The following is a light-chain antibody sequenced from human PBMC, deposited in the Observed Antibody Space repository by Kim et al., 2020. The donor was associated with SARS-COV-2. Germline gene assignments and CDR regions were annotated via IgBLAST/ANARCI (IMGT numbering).Light chain of an antibody. J-gene: IGKJ2*03. V-gene: IGKV2-28*01. Sequence: EPASISCRSSQSLLHSNGYNYLDWYLQKPGQSPQLLIYLGSNRASGVPDRFSGSGSDTDFTLKISRVEAEDVGVYYCMQAQQTPLGFGQGTKLEI. CDR3: MQAQQTPLG. CDR2: LGS. CDR1: QSLLHSNGYNY.